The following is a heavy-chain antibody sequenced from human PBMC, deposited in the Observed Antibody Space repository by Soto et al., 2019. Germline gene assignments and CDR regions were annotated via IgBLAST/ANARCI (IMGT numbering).Heavy chain of an antibody. Sequence: PSETLSLTCTVSGGSISSYHWSWIRQSPGQGLEWIGYVFYTGSTKYNPALKRRGTISVDTSKDQFSLMLSSVSAADTGLYYCARSYSVTFYGYDIWGQGSLVTVSS. CDR3: ARSYSVTFYGYDI. CDR2: VFYTGST. V-gene: IGHV4-59*01. CDR1: GGSISSYH. D-gene: IGHD1-26*01. J-gene: IGHJ4*02.